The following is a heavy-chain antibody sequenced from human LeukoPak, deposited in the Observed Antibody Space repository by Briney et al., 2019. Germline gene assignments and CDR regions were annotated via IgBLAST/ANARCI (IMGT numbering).Heavy chain of an antibody. D-gene: IGHD2-2*01. CDR1: GFTFSSYA. Sequence: GGSLRLSCAASGFTFSSYAMSWVRQAPGKVLEWVSIICGSGGNTHYADSVKGRFTISRDNSKNTLYLQMNSLRAEDTAVYYCSKVPSIWGQGTMVTVSS. CDR2: ICGSGGNT. J-gene: IGHJ3*02. CDR3: SKVPSI. V-gene: IGHV3-23*01.